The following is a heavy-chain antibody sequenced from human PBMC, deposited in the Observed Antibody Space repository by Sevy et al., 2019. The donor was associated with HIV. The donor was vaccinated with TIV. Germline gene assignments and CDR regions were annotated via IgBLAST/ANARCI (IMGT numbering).Heavy chain of an antibody. CDR2: ISISGADK. CDR1: GFTLSSYA. Sequence: GGSLRLSCAASGFTLSSYAMSWVRQAPGKGLEWVSSISISGADKYYADSVKGRFTISRDNSQNRLYLQMNSLRAEDTALYYCAKALVGTEDNNEFDPWGQGTLVTVSS. J-gene: IGHJ5*02. V-gene: IGHV3-23*01. CDR3: AKALVGTEDNNEFDP. D-gene: IGHD1-20*01.